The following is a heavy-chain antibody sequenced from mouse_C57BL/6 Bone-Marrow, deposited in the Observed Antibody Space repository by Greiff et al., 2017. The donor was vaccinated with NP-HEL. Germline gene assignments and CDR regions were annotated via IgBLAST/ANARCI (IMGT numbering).Heavy chain of an antibody. D-gene: IGHD3-1*01. CDR1: GFSLTSYG. J-gene: IGHJ4*01. Sequence: QVQLKEPGPGLVQPSQSLSITCKVSGFSLTSYGVHWVRQPPGKGLEWMGVIWSGGSTDYNAAFISRLSTSKDNSKSQFFFKMNSLQADDTAIYYCAKTEGGLRGDYSMDYWGQGTSVTVSS. V-gene: IGHV2-4*01. CDR3: AKTEGGLRGDYSMDY. CDR2: IWSGGST.